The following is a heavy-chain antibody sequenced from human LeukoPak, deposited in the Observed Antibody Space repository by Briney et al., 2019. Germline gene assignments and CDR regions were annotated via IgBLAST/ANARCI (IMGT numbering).Heavy chain of an antibody. CDR1: GGSISSYY. Sequence: SETLSLTCTVSGGSISSYYWSWIRQPPGKGLEWIGYIYYSGSTNYNPSLKSRVTISVDTSKNQFSLKLSSETAADTAVYYCASHSGSYAYFDYWGQGTLVTVSS. J-gene: IGHJ4*02. CDR3: ASHSGSYAYFDY. V-gene: IGHV4-59*01. CDR2: IYYSGST. D-gene: IGHD1-26*01.